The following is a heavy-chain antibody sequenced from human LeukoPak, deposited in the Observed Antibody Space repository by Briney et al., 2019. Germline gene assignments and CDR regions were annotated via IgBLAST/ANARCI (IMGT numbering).Heavy chain of an antibody. CDR2: ISYDGSNK. J-gene: IGHJ6*02. D-gene: IGHD2-2*01. CDR1: GLTFSSYA. V-gene: IGHV3-30-3*01. Sequence: GGSLRLSCAASGLTFSSYAMHWVRQAPGKGLEWVAVISYDGSNKYYADSVKGRFTISRDNSKNTLYLQMNSLRAEDTAVYYCARAYCSSTSCYPYYYYYGMDVWGQGTTVTVSS. CDR3: ARAYCSSTSCYPYYYYYGMDV.